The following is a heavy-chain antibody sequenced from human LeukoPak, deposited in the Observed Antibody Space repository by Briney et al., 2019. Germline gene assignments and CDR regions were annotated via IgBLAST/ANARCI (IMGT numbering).Heavy chain of an antibody. Sequence: ASVKVSCKASGYTFTSYYVHWVRQAPGQGLEWMGIINPSGGSTSYAQKFQGRVTMTRDMSTSTVYMELSSLRSEDTAVYYCARDSAHYYGSGSYGPFDPWGQGTLVTVSS. CDR3: ARDSAHYYGSGSYGPFDP. CDR2: INPSGGST. J-gene: IGHJ5*02. CDR1: GYTFTSYY. V-gene: IGHV1-46*01. D-gene: IGHD3-10*01.